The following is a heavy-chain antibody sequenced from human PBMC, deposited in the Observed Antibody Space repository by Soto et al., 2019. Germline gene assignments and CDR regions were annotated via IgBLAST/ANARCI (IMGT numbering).Heavy chain of an antibody. Sequence: QVQLVESGGGVVQPGRSLRLSCTVSGFSFSSYGMHWVRQAPGKGLEWVAVISYDGRNRYYADSVKGRFAISRDNSKTTLYLQRNSLGAEDTAVYYCAKGWRDSKTHLDDWGQGTLVTVSS. V-gene: IGHV3-30*18. CDR1: GFSFSSYG. CDR3: AKGWRDSKTHLDD. J-gene: IGHJ4*02. CDR2: ISYDGRNR. D-gene: IGHD6-19*01.